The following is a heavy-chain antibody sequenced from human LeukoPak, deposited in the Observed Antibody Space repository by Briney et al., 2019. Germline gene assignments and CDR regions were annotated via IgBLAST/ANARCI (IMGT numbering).Heavy chain of an antibody. CDR3: AKEPDCSSTSCYLAY. J-gene: IGHJ4*02. CDR2: ISSSSSTI. CDR1: GFTFSSYW. Sequence: GGSLRLSCAASGFTFSSYWMSWVRQAPGKGLEWVSYISSSSSTIYYADSVKGRFTISRDNAKNSLYLQMNTLRAEDTAVYYCAKEPDCSSTSCYLAYWGQGTLVTVSS. D-gene: IGHD2-2*01. V-gene: IGHV3-48*01.